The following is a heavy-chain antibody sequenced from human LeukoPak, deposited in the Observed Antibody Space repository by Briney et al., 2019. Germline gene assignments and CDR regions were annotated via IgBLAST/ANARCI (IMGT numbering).Heavy chain of an antibody. J-gene: IGHJ6*02. Sequence: GASVKVSCKASGYTFTSYDINWVRQATGQGLEWMGWMNPNSGNTGYAQKFQGRVTITADKSTSTAYMELSSLRSEDTAVYYCARIGYPGYYYYYGMDVWGQGTTVTVSS. D-gene: IGHD2-15*01. CDR3: ARIGYPGYYYYYGMDV. CDR2: MNPNSGNT. CDR1: GYTFTSYD. V-gene: IGHV1-8*01.